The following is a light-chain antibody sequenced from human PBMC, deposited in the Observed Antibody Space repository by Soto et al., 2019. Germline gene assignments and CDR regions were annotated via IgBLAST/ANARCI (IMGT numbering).Light chain of an antibody. CDR3: CSVAGTNSFA. CDR1: SSDIGDYNY. CDR2: DVS. J-gene: IGLJ1*01. V-gene: IGLV2-11*01. Sequence: QSALTQPRSVSGSPGQSVTISCTGTSSDIGDYNYVSWYQQHPGKAPKPMIYDVSKWPSGVPDRFSGSKSGNTASLTISGLQADDEAVYYCCSVAGTNSFAFGTGTKVTVL.